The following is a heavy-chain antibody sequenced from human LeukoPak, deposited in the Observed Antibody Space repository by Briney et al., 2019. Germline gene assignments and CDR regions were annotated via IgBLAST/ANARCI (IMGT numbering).Heavy chain of an antibody. CDR1: GFTFSSYG. J-gene: IGHJ4*02. CDR2: ISYDGSNK. Sequence: GRSLRLSCAASGFTFSSYGMHWVRQAPGKGLEWVAVISYDGSNKCYADSVKGRFTISRDNSNNTLYLQMNSLRAEETAVYYCAKDRVRRISGSIDYWGQGTLVTVSS. D-gene: IGHD3-10*01. V-gene: IGHV3-30*18. CDR3: AKDRVRRISGSIDY.